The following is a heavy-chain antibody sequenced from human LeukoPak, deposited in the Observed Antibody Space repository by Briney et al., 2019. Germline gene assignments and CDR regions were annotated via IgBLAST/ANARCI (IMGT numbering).Heavy chain of an antibody. V-gene: IGHV3-23*01. CDR2: ISGSGGST. CDR1: GFTFSSYA. J-gene: IGHJ4*02. D-gene: IGHD3-16*01. Sequence: GGSLRLSCAASGFTFSSYAMSWVRQAPGKGLEWVSAISGSGGSTYYADSVKGRFTISRDNSKNTLYLQMNSLRAEDTTVYYCAKDPRRIRGYYFDYWGQGTLVTVSS. CDR3: AKDPRRIRGYYFDY.